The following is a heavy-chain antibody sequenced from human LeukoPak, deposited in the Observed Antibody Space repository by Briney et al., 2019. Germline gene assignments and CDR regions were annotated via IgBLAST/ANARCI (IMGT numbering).Heavy chain of an antibody. D-gene: IGHD4-17*01. CDR3: AQRRKAVGENWFDP. V-gene: IGHV2-5*01. J-gene: IGHJ5*02. CDR2: IYGNDDK. CDR1: GFSLSTTGVG. Sequence: SGPTLVNPTQTLTLTCTFSGFSLSTTGVGVGWICQPPGKALEWLAVIYGNDDKRYSPSLRSRLTITKDTSKNQVVLTLTNMDPVDTATYYCAQRRKAVGENWFDPWGPGTLVTVSS.